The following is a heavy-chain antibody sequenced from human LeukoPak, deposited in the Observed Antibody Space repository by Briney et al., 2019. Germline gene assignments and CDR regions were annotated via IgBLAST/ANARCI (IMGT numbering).Heavy chain of an antibody. CDR3: ARGAHGSGY. V-gene: IGHV4-59*01. J-gene: IGHJ4*02. Sequence: SETLSLTCTVSGGSISSYYWSWIRQPPGKGLEWIGYIYYSGSTNYNPSLKSRVTISVDTSKNQFSLKPSSVTAADTAVYYCARGAHGSGYWGQGTLVTVSS. CDR1: GGSISSYY. D-gene: IGHD2-15*01. CDR2: IYYSGST.